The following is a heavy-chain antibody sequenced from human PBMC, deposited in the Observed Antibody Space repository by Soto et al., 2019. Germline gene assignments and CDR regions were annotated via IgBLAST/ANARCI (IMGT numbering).Heavy chain of an antibody. CDR1: GFTFSPAA. CDR3: SRQGGALDFDY. D-gene: IGHD1-26*01. V-gene: IGHV3-73*01. CDR2: VRNQANNYAT. J-gene: IGHJ4*02. Sequence: EVQLVDSGGGLVQPGGSLKLSCAASGFTFSPAAMHWVRQASGKGLEWVGVVRNQANNYATVYAASVKGRFTVSRDDSKNTAYLQMNSLKTEETAVYYCSRQGGALDFDYWGQGTLVTVSS.